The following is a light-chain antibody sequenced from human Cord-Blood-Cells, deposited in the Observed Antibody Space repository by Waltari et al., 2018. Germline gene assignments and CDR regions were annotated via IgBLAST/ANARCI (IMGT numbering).Light chain of an antibody. CDR3: QQYGSSMYT. J-gene: IGKJ2*01. V-gene: IGKV3-20*01. CDR1: QSVSSSY. CDR2: GAS. Sequence: EIVLTPSPATLSLSPGERATLSCRTSQSVSSSYLAWYQQKPGQAPRLLIYGASSRATGIPDRFSGSGSGTDFTLTISRLEPEDFAVYYCQQYGSSMYTFGQGTKLEIK.